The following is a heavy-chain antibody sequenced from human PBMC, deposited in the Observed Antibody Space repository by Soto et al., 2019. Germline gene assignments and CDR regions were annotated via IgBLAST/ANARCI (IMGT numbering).Heavy chain of an antibody. J-gene: IGHJ5*02. CDR3: ARDRGPSSGYYPYWFDP. V-gene: IGHV1-69*12. CDR1: GGTFSSYA. Sequence: QVQLVQSGAEVKKPGSSVKVSCKASGGTFSSYAITWVRQAPGQGLEWMRGIIPIFGTANYAQKFQGRVTITADESTSTAYMELCSLRSEDTAVYYCARDRGPSSGYYPYWFDPWGQGTLVTVSS. CDR2: IIPIFGTA. D-gene: IGHD3-22*01.